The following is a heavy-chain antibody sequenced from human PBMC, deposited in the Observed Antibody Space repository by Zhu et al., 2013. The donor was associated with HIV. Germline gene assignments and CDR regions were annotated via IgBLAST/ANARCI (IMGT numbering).Heavy chain of an antibody. V-gene: IGHV1-2*02. CDR1: GYTFTGYY. D-gene: IGHD3-22*01. J-gene: IGHJ4*02. CDR2: INPNSGGT. Sequence: QVQLVQSGAEVKKPGASVKVSCKASGYTFTGYYMHWVRQAPGQGLEWMGWINPNSGGTNYAQKFQGRVTMTRDTSISTAYMELSRLRSDDTAVYYCAREGPGYYDSSGYYYFDYWGQGTLVTVSS. CDR3: AREGPGYYDSSGYYYFDY.